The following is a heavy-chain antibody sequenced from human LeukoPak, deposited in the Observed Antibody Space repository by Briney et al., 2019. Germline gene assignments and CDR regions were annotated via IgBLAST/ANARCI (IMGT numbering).Heavy chain of an antibody. D-gene: IGHD3-3*01. V-gene: IGHV3-23*01. CDR1: GFTFSSYA. J-gene: IGHJ4*02. CDR3: ARDLRFLEWSDFDY. CDR2: LSDSGGDT. Sequence: GGSLRLSCAASGFTFSSYAMSWVRQAPGQGLEWVSTLSDSGGDTYYADSVKGRFTISRDNSKSTLYLQMNSLRAEDTAVYYCARDLRFLEWSDFDYWGQGTLVTVSS.